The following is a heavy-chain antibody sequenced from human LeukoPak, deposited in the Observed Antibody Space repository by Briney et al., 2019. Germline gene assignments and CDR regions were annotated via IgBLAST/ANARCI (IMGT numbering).Heavy chain of an antibody. CDR1: GFTFSSYA. CDR3: AKGGLVGATQDAFDI. V-gene: IGHV3-30*02. CDR2: IRHDGSDI. Sequence: PGGSLRLSCAASGFTFSSYAMHWVRQAPAKGLEGVAFIRHDGSDIYYADSVRGRFTISRDNAKNSLYLQMNSLRAEDMALYYCAKGGLVGATQDAFDIWGQGTMVTVSS. J-gene: IGHJ3*02. D-gene: IGHD1-26*01.